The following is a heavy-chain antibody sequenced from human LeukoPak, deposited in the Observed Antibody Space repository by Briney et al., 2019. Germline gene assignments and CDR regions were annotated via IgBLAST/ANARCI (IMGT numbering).Heavy chain of an antibody. J-gene: IGHJ3*02. CDR3: ARDRAYFSGLQI. D-gene: IGHD3-16*01. CDR2: IYYSGST. V-gene: IGHV4-59*01. CDR1: GGSISSYY. Sequence: SETLSLTCTVSGGSISSYYWSWIRQPPGKGLEWIGYIYYSGSTNYNPSLKSRVTISVDTSKNQFSLKLSSVTAADTAVYYCARDRAYFSGLQIWGQGTMVTVSS.